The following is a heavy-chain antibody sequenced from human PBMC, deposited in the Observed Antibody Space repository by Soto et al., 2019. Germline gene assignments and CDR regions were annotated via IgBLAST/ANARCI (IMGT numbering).Heavy chain of an antibody. CDR1: GFTFSSYA. J-gene: IGHJ4*02. Sequence: ESGGGVVQPGRSLRLSCAASGFTFSSYAMHWVRQAPGKGLEWVAVISYDGSNKYYADSVKGRFTISRDNSKNTLYLQMNSLRAEDTAVFYCARLRGDDYGDYAFDYWGQGTLVTVSS. D-gene: IGHD4-17*01. V-gene: IGHV3-30-3*01. CDR3: ARLRGDDYGDYAFDY. CDR2: ISYDGSNK.